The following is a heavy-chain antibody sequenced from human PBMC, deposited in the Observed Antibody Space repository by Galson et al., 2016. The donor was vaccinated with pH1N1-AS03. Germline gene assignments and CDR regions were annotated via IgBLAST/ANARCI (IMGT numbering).Heavy chain of an antibody. CDR1: GGSISSSSYY. CDR3: ARHRGFDKNDAFEM. CDR2: IYNSGST. J-gene: IGHJ3*02. V-gene: IGHV4-39*07. Sequence: ETLSLTCTVSGGSISSSSYYWTWVRQPPGQGLEWIGNIYNSGSTRYNPSLKSRVTMSVDTSNNQFSLRVSSVTAADTAVYYCARHRGFDKNDAFEMWGQGTMVTIS. D-gene: IGHD3-10*01.